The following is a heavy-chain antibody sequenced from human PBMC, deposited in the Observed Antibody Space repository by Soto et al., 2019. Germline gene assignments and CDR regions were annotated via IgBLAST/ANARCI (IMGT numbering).Heavy chain of an antibody. V-gene: IGHV3-33*01. D-gene: IGHD4-17*01. CDR2: IWYDGSNK. Sequence: GGSLRLSCAASGFTFSSYGMHWVRQAPGKGLEWVAVIWYDGSNKYYADSVKGRFTISRDNSKNTLYLQMNSLRAEDTAVYYCARPRFMTTVTTWREMGGMDVWGQGTTVTVSS. CDR1: GFTFSSYG. J-gene: IGHJ6*02. CDR3: ARPRFMTTVTTWREMGGMDV.